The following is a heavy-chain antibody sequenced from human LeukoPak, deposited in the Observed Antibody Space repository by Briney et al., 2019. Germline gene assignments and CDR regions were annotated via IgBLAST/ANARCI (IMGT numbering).Heavy chain of an antibody. V-gene: IGHV1-18*01. J-gene: IGHJ4*02. CDR1: GYTFTSYD. CDR3: ATYYRSGSYYGFDY. Sequence: GASVKVSCKASGYTFTSYDISWVRQASGQGLEWMGWISAYNGNTNYAQKLQGRVTMTTDRSTSTAYMELRSLRSDDTAVYYCATYYRSGSYYGFDYWGQGTLVTVSS. D-gene: IGHD3-10*01. CDR2: ISAYNGNT.